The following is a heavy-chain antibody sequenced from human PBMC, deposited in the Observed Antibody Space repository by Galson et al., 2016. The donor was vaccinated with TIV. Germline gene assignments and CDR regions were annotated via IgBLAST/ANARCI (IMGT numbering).Heavy chain of an antibody. CDR2: ISYDGRNK. V-gene: IGHV3-30*01. J-gene: IGHJ4*02. CDR3: ARQTGGGGDCYYFDY. Sequence: SLRLSCAASGFTFRSHAMHWVRQAPGKGLEWVADISYDGRNKYYADSVKGRFTISRDNSKTTLYLQMNSLRGEDTAVYYCARQTGGGGDCYYFDYWGQGTLVTVSS. D-gene: IGHD2-21*02. CDR1: GFTFRSHA.